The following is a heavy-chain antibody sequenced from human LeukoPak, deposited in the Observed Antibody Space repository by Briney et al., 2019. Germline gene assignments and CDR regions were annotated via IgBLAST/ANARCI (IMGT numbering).Heavy chain of an antibody. D-gene: IGHD2-15*01. Sequence: ASVKVSCKASGYTFTGYYMFWVRQAPGQGLEWMGRINPNSGGTNYAQKFQGRVTMTRDTSISTAYMELSRLRSDDTAVYYCARGYCSGGSCYSVENWFVPWGQGTLVTVSS. CDR3: ARGYCSGGSCYSVENWFVP. CDR2: INPNSGGT. CDR1: GYTFTGYY. J-gene: IGHJ5*02. V-gene: IGHV1-2*06.